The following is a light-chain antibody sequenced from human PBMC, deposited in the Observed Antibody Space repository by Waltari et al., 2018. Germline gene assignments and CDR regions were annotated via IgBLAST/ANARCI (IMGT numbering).Light chain of an antibody. CDR1: SSDVGAYKY. CDR2: GVS. J-gene: IGLJ2*01. CDR3: TSYTTSNTLV. Sequence: QSALTQPASVSGSPGQSITISCTGTSSDVGAYKYVSWYQQYPGKAPKLIMYGVSNRPSGFSSRFSASKSGNTASLTISGLQAEDEADYYCTSYTTSNTLVFGGGTKLTVL. V-gene: IGLV2-14*01.